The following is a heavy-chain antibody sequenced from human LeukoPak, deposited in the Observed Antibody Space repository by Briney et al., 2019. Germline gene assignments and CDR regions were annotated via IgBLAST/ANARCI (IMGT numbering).Heavy chain of an antibody. Sequence: SETLSLTCTVSGGSISSSSYYWGWIRQPPGKGLEWIGGIYYSGSTYYNPSLKSRLTISLDTSQNQFSLRLTSVGAADTAVYYCAREGGVARPGLDYWGQGTLVAVSS. CDR2: IYYSGST. CDR1: GGSISSSSYY. V-gene: IGHV4-39*07. D-gene: IGHD6-6*01. CDR3: AREGGVARPGLDY. J-gene: IGHJ4*02.